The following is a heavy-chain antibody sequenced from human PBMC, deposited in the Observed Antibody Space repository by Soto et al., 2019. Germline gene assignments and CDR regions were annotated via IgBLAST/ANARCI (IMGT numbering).Heavy chain of an antibody. D-gene: IGHD1-26*01. CDR1: GGSFSGYY. Sequence: SETLSLTCAVYGGSFSGYYWSWIRQPPGKGLEWIGEINHSGSTNYNPSLKSRVTISVDTSKNQFSLKLSSVTAADTAVYYCARGQRWELTDYWGQGTLVTVSS. CDR3: ARGQRWELTDY. V-gene: IGHV4-34*01. J-gene: IGHJ4*02. CDR2: INHSGST.